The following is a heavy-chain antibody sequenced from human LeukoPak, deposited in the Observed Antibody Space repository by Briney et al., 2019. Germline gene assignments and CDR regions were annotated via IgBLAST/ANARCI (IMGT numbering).Heavy chain of an antibody. D-gene: IGHD5-12*01. Sequence: PAGGSLRLSCAASGFTSSSYGMHWVRQAPGKGLEWVAVISYDGSNKYYADSVKGRFTISRDNSKNTLYLQMNSLRAEDTAVYYCAFLESGYDFGAFDIWGQGTMVTVSS. CDR3: AFLESGYDFGAFDI. J-gene: IGHJ3*02. V-gene: IGHV3-30*03. CDR1: GFTSSSYG. CDR2: ISYDGSNK.